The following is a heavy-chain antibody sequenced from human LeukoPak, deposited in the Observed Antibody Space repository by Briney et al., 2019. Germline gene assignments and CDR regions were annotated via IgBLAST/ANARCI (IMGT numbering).Heavy chain of an antibody. CDR1: GFTFSNAW. CDR2: IWYDGSNK. J-gene: IGHJ4*02. D-gene: IGHD3-3*01. CDR3: AKDLRYYDFWSGLADY. V-gene: IGHV3-33*06. Sequence: GGSLRLSCAASGFTFSNAWMSWVRQAPGKGLEWVALIWYDGSNKYYADSVKGRFTISRDNSKNTPYLQMNSLRAEDTAVYYCAKDLRYYDFWSGLADYWGQGTLVTVSS.